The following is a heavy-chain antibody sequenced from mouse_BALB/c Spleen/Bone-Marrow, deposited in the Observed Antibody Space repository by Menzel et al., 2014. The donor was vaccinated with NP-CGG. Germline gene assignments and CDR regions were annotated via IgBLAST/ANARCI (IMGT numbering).Heavy chain of an antibody. Sequence: VQLQQSGAELVKPGASVKMSCKASGYTFTSYWMHWVKQRPGHGLEWIGLIDPSDSYTSYNQNFKGKATLTVDTSSNTAYMQLSSLTSEDSAVYYCSREDGNHYFDYWGQGTTHAVSS. CDR2: IDPSDSYT. CDR3: SREDGNHYFDY. J-gene: IGHJ2*01. CDR1: GYTFTSYW. D-gene: IGHD2-3*01. V-gene: IGHV1S127*01.